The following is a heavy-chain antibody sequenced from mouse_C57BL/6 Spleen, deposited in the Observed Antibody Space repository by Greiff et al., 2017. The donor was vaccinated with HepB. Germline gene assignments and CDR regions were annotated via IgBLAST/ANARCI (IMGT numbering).Heavy chain of an antibody. Sequence: EVKVVESGGGLVKPGGSLKLSCAASGFTFSDYGMHWVRQAPEKGLEWVAYISSGSSTIYYAETVKGRFTISRDNAKNTLFLQMTSLRSEDTAMYYCARPKYYGSSSSWFAYWGQGTLVTVSA. J-gene: IGHJ3*01. CDR3: ARPKYYGSSSSWFAY. D-gene: IGHD1-1*01. CDR2: ISSGSSTI. CDR1: GFTFSDYG. V-gene: IGHV5-17*01.